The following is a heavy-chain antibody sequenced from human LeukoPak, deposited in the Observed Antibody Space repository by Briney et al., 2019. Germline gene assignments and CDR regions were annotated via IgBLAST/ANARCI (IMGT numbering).Heavy chain of an antibody. CDR2: IYHSGST. J-gene: IGHJ4*02. CDR3: ASTYYYGSGSYYNGYYFDY. CDR1: GGSISSGGYY. D-gene: IGHD3-10*01. Sequence: SQTLSLTCTVSGGSISSGGYYWSWIRQPPGKGLEWIGYIYHSGSTYYNPSLKSRVTISVDRSKNQFSLKLSSVTAADTAVYYCASTYYYGSGSYYNGYYFDYWGQGTLVTVPS. V-gene: IGHV4-30-2*01.